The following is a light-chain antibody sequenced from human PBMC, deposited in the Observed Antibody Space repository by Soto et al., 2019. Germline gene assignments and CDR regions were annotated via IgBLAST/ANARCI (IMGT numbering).Light chain of an antibody. Sequence: SYELTQPPSVSVAPGKTASVACGGSNIGSKSDHWYQKKSGQAPVLVMYYDSDRPSGISERFSGSNSGNTATLTISRVEAGDEADYYCQVWDISSGHVVFGGGTKLTVL. J-gene: IGLJ3*02. V-gene: IGLV3-21*01. CDR1: NIGSKS. CDR2: YDS. CDR3: QVWDISSGHVV.